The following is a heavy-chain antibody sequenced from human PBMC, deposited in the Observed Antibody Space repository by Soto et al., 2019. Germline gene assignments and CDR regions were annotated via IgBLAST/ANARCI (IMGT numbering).Heavy chain of an antibody. V-gene: IGHV4-59*08. D-gene: IGHD6-19*01. CDR1: GGSIGGHY. Sequence: SETLSLSWTVAGGSIGGHYWIWISQPPGKGLEWIGYIYYSGSTNYNPSLKSRVTISVDTSKNQFSLKLSSVTAADTAVYYCASGYSSGWYIHDYWGQGTLVTVSS. CDR3: ASGYSSGWYIHDY. CDR2: IYYSGST. J-gene: IGHJ4*02.